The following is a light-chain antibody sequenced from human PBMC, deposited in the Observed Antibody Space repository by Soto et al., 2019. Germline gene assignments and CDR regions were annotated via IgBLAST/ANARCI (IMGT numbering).Light chain of an antibody. CDR1: GSDVGGYNY. CDR2: DVS. CDR3: SSYTSASTPLV. V-gene: IGLV2-14*01. Sequence: QSALTQPASVSGSPGQSITISCTGTGSDVGGYNYVSWYQQHPGKAPKVMIYDVSNRPSGVSNRFSGSKSVNTASLTISGLQAEDEADYYCSSYTSASTPLVFGGGTKLT. J-gene: IGLJ2*01.